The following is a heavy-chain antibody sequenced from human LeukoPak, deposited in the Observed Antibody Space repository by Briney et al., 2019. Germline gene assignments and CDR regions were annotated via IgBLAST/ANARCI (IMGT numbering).Heavy chain of an antibody. CDR2: ISYDGSNK. V-gene: IGHV3-30*09. J-gene: IGHJ6*02. CDR3: AKASRPGGYYFYNMDV. Sequence: GGSLRLSCAASKFMFNIYAMNWVRQAPGKGLEWVAAISYDGSNKYFANSVKGRFVISRDNSKNTLYLQMSSLRAEDTAVYYCAKASRPGGYYFYNMDVWGQGTTVTVSS. D-gene: IGHD4-23*01. CDR1: KFMFNIYA.